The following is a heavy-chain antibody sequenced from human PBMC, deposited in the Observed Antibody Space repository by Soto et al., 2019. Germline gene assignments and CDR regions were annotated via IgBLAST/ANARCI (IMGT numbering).Heavy chain of an antibody. CDR2: IYWDDDK. Sequence: SGPPMVKPTQGLMLTFHISGFSLSTTGVGVGWIRQPPGKALEWLGIIYWDDDKRYRPSLNNRLTITKDTSKNQVVLTMTNVDTVDTGTEVGAHLYAESGYDWRYDPWGQGTRVAFSS. CDR3: AHLYAESGYDWRYDP. D-gene: IGHD5-12*01. CDR1: GFSLSTTGVG. J-gene: IGHJ5*02. V-gene: IGHV2-5*02.